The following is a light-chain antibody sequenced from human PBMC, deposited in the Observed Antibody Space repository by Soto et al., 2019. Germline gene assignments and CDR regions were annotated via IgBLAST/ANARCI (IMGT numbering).Light chain of an antibody. J-gene: IGLJ2*01. CDR1: SSDVGGYNY. Sequence: ALTLPASVSGSPGQSITISCTGTSSDVGGYNYVSWYQQHPGKAPKLMIYDVSNRPSGVSNRFSGSKSGNTASLTISGLQAEDEADYYCSSYSSSSTLVFGGGTKLTVL. CDR3: SSYSSSSTLV. CDR2: DVS. V-gene: IGLV2-14*01.